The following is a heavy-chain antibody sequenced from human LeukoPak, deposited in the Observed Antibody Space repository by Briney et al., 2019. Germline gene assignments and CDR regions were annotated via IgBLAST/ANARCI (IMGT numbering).Heavy chain of an antibody. V-gene: IGHV1-2*02. J-gene: IGHJ4*02. CDR2: INPNSGGT. CDR1: GYTFTGYY. CDR3: ARELSGSYFSFDY. D-gene: IGHD1-26*01. Sequence: GASVKVSCKASGYTFTGYYMHWVRQAPGQGLEWMGWINPNSGGTNYAQKFQGRVTMTRDTSISTAYMELSRLRSDDTAVYYCARELSGSYFSFDYWGQGTLVTVSS.